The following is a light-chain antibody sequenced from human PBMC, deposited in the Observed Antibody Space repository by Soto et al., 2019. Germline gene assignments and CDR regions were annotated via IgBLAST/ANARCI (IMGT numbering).Light chain of an antibody. CDR2: GAA. CDR3: QQYGSSPKT. J-gene: IGKJ1*01. V-gene: IGKV3-20*01. Sequence: EIVLTQSPGTLSLSPGARATLSCRASQSVTSSYLAWYQQKPGQSPRLLIFGAATRATGIPDRFSGSGSGTDFTLTISRLQPEDFAVYYCQQYGSSPKTFGQGTKVE. CDR1: QSVTSSY.